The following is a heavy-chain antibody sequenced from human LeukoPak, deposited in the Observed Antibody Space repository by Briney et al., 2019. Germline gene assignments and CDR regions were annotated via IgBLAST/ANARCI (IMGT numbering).Heavy chain of an antibody. D-gene: IGHD3-10*01. CDR3: ARGRFGELLFDY. CDR1: GGSISSYY. CDR2: IYYSGST. J-gene: IGHJ4*02. Sequence: SETLSLTCTVSGGSISSYYWSWIRQPPGKGLEWIGYIYYSGSTNYNPSLKSRVTISVDTSKNQLSLKLSSVTAADTAVYYCARGRFGELLFDYWGQGTLVTVSS. V-gene: IGHV4-59*01.